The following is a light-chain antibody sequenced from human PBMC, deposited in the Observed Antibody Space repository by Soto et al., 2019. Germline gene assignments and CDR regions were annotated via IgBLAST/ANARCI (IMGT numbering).Light chain of an antibody. CDR2: AAS. CDR1: QGISSY. CDR3: QKYNSALLT. Sequence: DIQMTQSPSSLSASVGDRVTITCRARQGISSYLAWYQQKPGKVPTLLIYAASTLQLGVPPRFSGSGSGTDFTLTISSMQPEDVATYYCQKYNSALLTFGGGTKVEIK. J-gene: IGKJ4*01. V-gene: IGKV1-27*01.